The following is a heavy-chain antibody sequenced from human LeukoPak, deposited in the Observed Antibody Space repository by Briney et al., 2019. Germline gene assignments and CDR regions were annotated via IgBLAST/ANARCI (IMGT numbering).Heavy chain of an antibody. CDR3: ASGYYYDSSGYYFGY. V-gene: IGHV4-34*01. CDR1: GGSFSGYY. CDR2: INHSGST. J-gene: IGHJ4*02. D-gene: IGHD3-22*01. Sequence: SETLSLTCAVYGGSFSGYYWSWIRQPPGRGLGWIGEINHSGSTNYNPSLKSRVTISVDTSKNQFSLKLSSVTAADTAVYYCASGYYYDSSGYYFGYWGQGTLVTVSS.